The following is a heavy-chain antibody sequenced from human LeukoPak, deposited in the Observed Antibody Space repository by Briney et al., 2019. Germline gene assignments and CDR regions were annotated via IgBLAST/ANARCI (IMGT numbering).Heavy chain of an antibody. CDR2: MFYSGST. CDR1: GGSVSSYS. Sequence: PSETLSLTCTVSGGSVSSYSWSWIRQPPGKGLEWIGDMFYSGSTNYNPSLKSRVAISVDTSKNQFSLKLTSVTAADTAVYYCAKEASSTSGWYVDYWGQGALVTVSS. D-gene: IGHD6-19*01. CDR3: AKEASSTSGWYVDY. V-gene: IGHV4-59*02. J-gene: IGHJ4*02.